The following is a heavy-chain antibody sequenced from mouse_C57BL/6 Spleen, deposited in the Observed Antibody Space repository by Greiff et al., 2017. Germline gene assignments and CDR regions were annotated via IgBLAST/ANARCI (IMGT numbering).Heavy chain of an antibody. CDR2: ISSGSSTI. CDR1: GFTFSDYG. CDR3: ARRRDGYYPDYYAMDY. Sequence: EVKLVESGGGLVKPGGSLKLSCAASGFTFSDYGMHWVRQAPEKGLEWVAYISSGSSTIYYADTVKGRFTISIDNAKNTLFLQMTSLRSEDTAMYYCARRRDGYYPDYYAMDYWGQGTSVTVSS. J-gene: IGHJ4*01. D-gene: IGHD2-3*01. V-gene: IGHV5-17*01.